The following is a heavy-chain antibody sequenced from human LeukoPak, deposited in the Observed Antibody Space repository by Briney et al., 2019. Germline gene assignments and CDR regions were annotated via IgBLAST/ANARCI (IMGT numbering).Heavy chain of an antibody. CDR3: ARQSRVYGMDV. Sequence: GGSLRLSCAASGFTFSSYAMHWVRQAPGKGLEWVAVISYDGSNKYYADSVKGRFTISRDNSKNTLYLQMNSLRAEDTAVYYCARQSRVYGMDVWGQGTTVTVSS. CDR2: ISYDGSNK. V-gene: IGHV3-30-3*01. CDR1: GFTFSSYA. J-gene: IGHJ6*02.